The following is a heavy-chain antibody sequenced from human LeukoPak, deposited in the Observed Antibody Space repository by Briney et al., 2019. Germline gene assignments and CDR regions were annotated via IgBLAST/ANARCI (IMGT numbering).Heavy chain of an antibody. CDR2: INPYSGDT. J-gene: IGHJ5*02. Sequence: ASVKVSCKASGYTFTGYYVHWVRQAPGQGLKWMGWINPYSGDTNYAQNFQGRVTMTRDTSISTAYMELRSLRSDDTAVYYCARFISMVRGVTHTNWFDPWGQGTLVTVSS. CDR1: GYTFTGYY. V-gene: IGHV1-2*02. D-gene: IGHD3-10*01. CDR3: ARFISMVRGVTHTNWFDP.